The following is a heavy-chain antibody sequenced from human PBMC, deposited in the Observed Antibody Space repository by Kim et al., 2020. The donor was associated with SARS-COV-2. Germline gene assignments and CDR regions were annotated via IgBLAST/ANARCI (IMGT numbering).Heavy chain of an antibody. D-gene: IGHD3-22*01. V-gene: IGHV1-69*13. CDR2: IIPIFGTA. Sequence: SVKVSCKASGGTFSSYAISWVRQAPGQGLEWMGGIIPIFGTANYAQKFQGRVTITADESTSTAYMELSSLRSEDTAVYYCARDHYYDSSGYYVLWYFDLWGRGTLVTVSS. J-gene: IGHJ2*01. CDR1: GGTFSSYA. CDR3: ARDHYYDSSGYYVLWYFDL.